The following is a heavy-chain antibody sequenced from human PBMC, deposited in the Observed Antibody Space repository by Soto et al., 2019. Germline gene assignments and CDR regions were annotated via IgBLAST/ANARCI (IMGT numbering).Heavy chain of an antibody. CDR1: GGSISSSSYY. J-gene: IGHJ4*02. Sequence: QLQLQESGPGLVKPSETLSLTCTVSGGSISSSSYYWGWIRQPPGKGLEWIGSIYYSGSTYYNPSLKSRVTISVDTSKNQFSLKLSSVTAADTAVYYCARQEGTAMVTVYWGQGTLVTVSS. CDR3: ARQEGTAMVTVY. D-gene: IGHD5-18*01. V-gene: IGHV4-39*01. CDR2: IYYSGST.